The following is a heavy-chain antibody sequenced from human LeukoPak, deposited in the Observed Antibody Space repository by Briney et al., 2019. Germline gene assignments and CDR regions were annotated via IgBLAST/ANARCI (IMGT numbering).Heavy chain of an antibody. J-gene: IGHJ6*02. D-gene: IGHD6-19*01. Sequence: GGSLRLFCAASGFTFSSYSMNWVRQAPGKGLEWVSSISSSSSYIYYADSVKGRFTISRDNAKNSLYLQMNSLRAEDTAVYYCARDLYSSGWYYGMDVWGQGTTVTVSS. V-gene: IGHV3-21*01. CDR2: ISSSSSYI. CDR1: GFTFSSYS. CDR3: ARDLYSSGWYYGMDV.